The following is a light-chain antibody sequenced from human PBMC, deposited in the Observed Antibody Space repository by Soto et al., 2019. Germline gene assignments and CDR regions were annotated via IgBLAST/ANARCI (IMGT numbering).Light chain of an antibody. CDR1: QSISNW. CDR3: IQDFISPLT. CDR2: HAS. V-gene: IGKV1-5*01. Sequence: DIQMTQSPSTLPASVGDRVTITCRASQSISNWLAWYQQKPGTAPKVLIYHASNLQSGVPSRFSGRGSGTNFTLTISSLQPEDFATYYCIQDFISPLTVGQGTKVDIK. J-gene: IGKJ1*01.